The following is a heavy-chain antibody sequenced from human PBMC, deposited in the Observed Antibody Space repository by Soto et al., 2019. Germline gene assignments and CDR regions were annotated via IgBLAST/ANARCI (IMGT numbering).Heavy chain of an antibody. D-gene: IGHD3-10*01. CDR2: IYYSGST. CDR3: ARALYGSGSYYNRGYYYGMDV. CDR1: GGSISSGGYY. Sequence: QVQLQESGPGLVKPSQTLSLTCTVSGGSISSGGYYWSWIRQHPGKGLEWIGYIYYSGSTYYNPSLKSRVTISVDTSKNQFSLKLSSVTAADTAVYYCARALYGSGSYYNRGYYYGMDVCGQGTTVTVSS. V-gene: IGHV4-31*03. J-gene: IGHJ6*02.